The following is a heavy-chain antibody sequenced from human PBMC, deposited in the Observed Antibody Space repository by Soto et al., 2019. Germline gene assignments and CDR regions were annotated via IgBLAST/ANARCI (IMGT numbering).Heavy chain of an antibody. V-gene: IGHV3-33*01. D-gene: IGHD1-1*01. Sequence: QVQLVESGGGVVQPGRSLRLSCAASGFTFESCAMYWVRQTPGKGLEWVAVIWYDGSNEQYVDSVKGRFTISRDNSKNTLYLQTSSLRAEDTAVYICARGLSTRHYYGMDVWGRGTTVIVSS. CDR1: GFTFESCA. CDR2: IWYDGSNE. J-gene: IGHJ6*02. CDR3: ARGLSTRHYYGMDV.